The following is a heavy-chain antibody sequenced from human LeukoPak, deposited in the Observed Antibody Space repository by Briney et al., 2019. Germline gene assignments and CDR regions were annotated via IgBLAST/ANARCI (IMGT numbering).Heavy chain of an antibody. CDR2: INHSGST. D-gene: IGHD6-13*01. J-gene: IGHJ6*03. V-gene: IGHV4-34*01. Sequence: SETLSLTCAVYGGSFSGYYWSWIRQPPGKGLEWIGEINHSGSTNYNPSLKSRVSISVDTSKNQFSLKLSSVTAADTAVYYCARGRIVAPKREYSSSWYQIYYYYYMDVWGKGTTVTVSS. CDR1: GGSFSGYY. CDR3: ARGRIVAPKREYSSSWYQIYYYYYMDV.